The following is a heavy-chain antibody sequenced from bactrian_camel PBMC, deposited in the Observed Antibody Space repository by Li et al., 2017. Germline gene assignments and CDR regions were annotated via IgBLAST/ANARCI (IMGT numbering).Heavy chain of an antibody. D-gene: IGHD5*01. CDR3: AAKAGVIGWSSPNTYNA. CDR2: VNSGGST. J-gene: IGHJ4*01. Sequence: HVQLVESGGGSVQAGGSLRLSCAASGITYSSFCMAWFRQVPGQAREAVAGVNSGGSTFYSASVEGRFTISRDNAKNIVYLQMDALQPKDTAIYYCAAKAGVIGWSSPNTYNAWGQGTQVTVS. V-gene: IGHV3S53*01. CDR1: GITYSSFC.